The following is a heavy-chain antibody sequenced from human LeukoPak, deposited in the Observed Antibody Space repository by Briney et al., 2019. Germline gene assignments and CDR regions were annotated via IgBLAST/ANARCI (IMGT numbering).Heavy chain of an antibody. CDR1: GYIFNNYY. J-gene: IGHJ4*02. D-gene: IGHD3-3*01. V-gene: IGHV1-46*02. Sequence: ASVKVSCKASGYIFNNYYIHWVRQAPGQGLEWMGIVNPSGGSTNCAQKFQGRVTMTRDTSTSTVYLELSSLRSEDTAVYYCAREEEWLSSHPHYFDFWGQGTLVTVPS. CDR3: AREEEWLSSHPHYFDF. CDR2: VNPSGGST.